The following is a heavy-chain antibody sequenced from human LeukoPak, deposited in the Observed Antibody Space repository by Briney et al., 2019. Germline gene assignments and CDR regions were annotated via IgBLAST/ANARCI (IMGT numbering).Heavy chain of an antibody. CDR3: ARNNGMDV. J-gene: IGHJ6*02. V-gene: IGHV3-7*03. CDR2: VNRDGSET. CDR1: GFALSSHW. Sequence: GGSLRLSCAASGFALSSHWMTWVRQVPGRGPEWVANVNRDGSETYYLDSVKGRITISKDNAKNSLYLQMNSLRAEDTALYHCARNNGMDVWGQGTTVIVSS.